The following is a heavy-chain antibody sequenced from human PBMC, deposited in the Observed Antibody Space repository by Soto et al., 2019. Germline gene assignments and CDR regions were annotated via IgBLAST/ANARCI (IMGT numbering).Heavy chain of an antibody. J-gene: IGHJ6*03. CDR3: ARGRSSSSGIYYYYYYMDV. V-gene: IGHV5-51*01. Sequence: PGESLKISYKGSGYSFTSYWIGWVRQMPGKGLEWMGIIYPGDSDTRYSPSFQGQVTISADKSISTAYLQWSSLKASDTAMYYCARGRSSSSGIYYYYYYMDVWGKGTTVTVSS. D-gene: IGHD6-6*01. CDR1: GYSFTSYW. CDR2: IYPGDSDT.